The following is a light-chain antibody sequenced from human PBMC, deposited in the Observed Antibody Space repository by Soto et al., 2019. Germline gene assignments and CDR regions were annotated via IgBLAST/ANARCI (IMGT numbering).Light chain of an antibody. CDR2: DVS. V-gene: IGLV2-11*01. J-gene: IGLJ3*02. Sequence: QSALTQPRSVSGSPGQSVTISCTGTSSDVGGYSYVSWYQQHPGKAPKLMIYDVSKRPSGVPDRFSGSKSGNTASLTISGLLAEDEADYYCCSYAGSFTWVFGGGTKFTVL. CDR3: CSYAGSFTWV. CDR1: SSDVGGYSY.